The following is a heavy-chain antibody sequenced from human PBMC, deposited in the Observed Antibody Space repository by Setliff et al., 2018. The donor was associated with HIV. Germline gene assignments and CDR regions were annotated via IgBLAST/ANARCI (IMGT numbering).Heavy chain of an antibody. D-gene: IGHD3-22*01. CDR3: ARDRRYYDSSGYWYNWFDP. J-gene: IGHJ5*02. V-gene: IGHV4-61*09. Sequence: PSETLSLTCTVSGGSISSSSYYWSWIRQPAGKGLEWIGHISTSGSTNYSPSLRSRVTISVDTSKNQFSLKLSSVTAADTAVYYCARDRRYYDSSGYWYNWFDPWGQGTLVTVSS. CDR1: GGSISSSSYY. CDR2: ISTSGST.